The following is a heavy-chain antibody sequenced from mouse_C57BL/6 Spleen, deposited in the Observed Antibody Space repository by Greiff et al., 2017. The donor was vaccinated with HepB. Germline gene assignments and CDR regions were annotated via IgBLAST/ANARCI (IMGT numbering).Heavy chain of an antibody. CDR2: IYPGDGDT. CDR3: ARISSGYPLYAMDY. J-gene: IGHJ4*01. Sequence: VNVVESGAELVKPGASVKISCKASGYAFSSYWMNWVKQRPGKGLEWIGQIYPGDGDTNYNGKFKGKATLTADKSSSTAYMQLSSLTSEDSVVYFCARISSGYPLYAMDYWGQGTSVTVSS. D-gene: IGHD3-2*02. CDR1: GYAFSSYW. V-gene: IGHV1-80*01.